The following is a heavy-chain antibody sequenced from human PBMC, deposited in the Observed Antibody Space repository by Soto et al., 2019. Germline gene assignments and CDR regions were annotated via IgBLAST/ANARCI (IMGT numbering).Heavy chain of an antibody. CDR1: GYTFTSYA. CDR2: INAGNGNT. D-gene: IGHD2-2*01. CDR3: ASSYCSSTSCYYPWNFQH. V-gene: IGHV1-3*01. J-gene: IGHJ1*01. Sequence: VKVSCKASGYTFTSYAMHWVRQAPEKSLEWMGWINAGNGNTKYSQKFQGRVTITRDTSASTAYMELSSLRSEDTAVYYCASSYCSSTSCYYPWNFQHWGQGTLVTVSS.